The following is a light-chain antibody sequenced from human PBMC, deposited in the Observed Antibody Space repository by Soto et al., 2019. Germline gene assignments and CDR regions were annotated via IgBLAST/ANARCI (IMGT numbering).Light chain of an antibody. V-gene: IGLV2-14*01. CDR1: SSDVGTYNY. Sequence: QSALTQPASVSGSPGQSITISCTGTSSDVGTYNYVSWYQQHPGKAPKLMIYEVTNRTSGVSNRFSGSKSGNTASLTMSGLQAEDEADYYCSSYTSSSTLPYVFGTGTKLTVL. CDR3: SSYTSSSTLPYV. J-gene: IGLJ1*01. CDR2: EVT.